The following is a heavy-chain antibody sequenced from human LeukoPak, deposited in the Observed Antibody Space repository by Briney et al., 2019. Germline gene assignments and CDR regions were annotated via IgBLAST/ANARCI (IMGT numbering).Heavy chain of an antibody. D-gene: IGHD3-22*01. CDR2: IYSGGST. V-gene: IGHV3-53*01. CDR3: AREAYYEFNPVYYYYYGMDV. Sequence: HPGGSLRLSCAASGFTVSSNYMSWVRQAPGKGLELVSVIYSGGSTYYADSVKGRFTISRDNSKNTLYLQMNSLRAEDTAVYYCAREAYYEFNPVYYYYYGMDVWGQGTTVTVSS. J-gene: IGHJ6*02. CDR1: GFTVSSNY.